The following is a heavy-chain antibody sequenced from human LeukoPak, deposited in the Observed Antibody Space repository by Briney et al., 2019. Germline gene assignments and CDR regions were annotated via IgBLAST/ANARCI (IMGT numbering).Heavy chain of an antibody. D-gene: IGHD6-19*01. CDR2: ISGSGGST. J-gene: IGHJ4*02. Sequence: PAGSLRLSCAASGFTFSSYAMSWVRQAPGKGLEWVSAISGSGGSTYYADSVKGRFTISRDNSKNTLYLQMNSLRAEDTAVYYCAKDMRYSSGWYAGELDYWGQGTLVTVSS. CDR3: AKDMRYSSGWYAGELDY. V-gene: IGHV3-23*01. CDR1: GFTFSSYA.